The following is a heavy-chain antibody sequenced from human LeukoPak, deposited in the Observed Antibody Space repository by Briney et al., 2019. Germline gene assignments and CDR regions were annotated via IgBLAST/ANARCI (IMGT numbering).Heavy chain of an antibody. J-gene: IGHJ4*02. Sequence: GGSLRLSCAASGFTFSSHWMTWVRQAPGKGLEWVANIKEDGTRKNYMDSVKGRFTISRDNSKNTLYLQMNSLRAEDTAVYYCARDAVTMVRGVSFDYWGQGTLVTVSS. V-gene: IGHV3-7*01. D-gene: IGHD3-10*01. CDR1: GFTFSSHW. CDR2: IKEDGTRK. CDR3: ARDAVTMVRGVSFDY.